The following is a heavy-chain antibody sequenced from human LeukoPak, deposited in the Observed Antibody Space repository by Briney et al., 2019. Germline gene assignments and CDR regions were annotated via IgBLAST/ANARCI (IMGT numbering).Heavy chain of an antibody. D-gene: IGHD5-12*01. V-gene: IGHV4-39*01. CDR1: GFSFNSDW. Sequence: PGGSLRLSCAASGFSFNSDWMDWVRQSPGKGLEWIGTVYYGRTTYYNPSLDGRVTISLDTSANHFSLQLNSVTAADTAVYYCVRHDGRGGATMGAFDSWGQGSLVTVSS. CDR3: VRHDGRGGATMGAFDS. J-gene: IGHJ5*01. CDR2: VYYGRTT.